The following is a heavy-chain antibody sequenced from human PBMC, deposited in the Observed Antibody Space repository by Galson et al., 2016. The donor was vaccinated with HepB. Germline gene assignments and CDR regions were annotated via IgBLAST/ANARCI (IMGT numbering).Heavy chain of an antibody. J-gene: IGHJ4*02. Sequence: SLRLSCAASGFTFSSHGMHWVRQAPGKAMEWVALISFDGKETFYADSVKGRFTVFRDNAKNTLYLQISSLRAEDTAVYYCTNSEFRSGRFLDHWGQGTQVTVSS. CDR1: GFTFSSHG. CDR2: ISFDGKET. CDR3: TNSEFRSGRFLDH. V-gene: IGHV3-33*06. D-gene: IGHD6-19*01.